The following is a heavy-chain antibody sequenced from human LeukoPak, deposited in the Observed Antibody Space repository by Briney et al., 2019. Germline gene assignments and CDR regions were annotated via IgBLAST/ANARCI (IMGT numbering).Heavy chain of an antibody. J-gene: IGHJ5*02. CDR2: IYYSGST. CDR3: ARSKYQLLSQYNWFDP. CDR1: GGSISSGGYY. D-gene: IGHD2-2*01. Sequence: SETLSLTCTVSGGSISSGGYYWSWIRPHPGKGLEWIGYIYYSGSTYYNPSLKSRVTISVDTSKNQFSLKLSSVTAADTAVYYCARSKYQLLSQYNWFDPWGQGTLVTVSS. V-gene: IGHV4-31*03.